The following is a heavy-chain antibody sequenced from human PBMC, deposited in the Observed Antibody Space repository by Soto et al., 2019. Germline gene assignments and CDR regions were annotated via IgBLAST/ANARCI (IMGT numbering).Heavy chain of an antibody. D-gene: IGHD1-26*01. CDR3: ARQLVGATPAYFDY. CDR2: IYYSGST. V-gene: IGHV4-59*01. Sequence: QVQLQESGPGLVKPSETLSLTCTVSGGSISSYYWSWIRQPPGKGLEWIGYIYYSGSTNYNPSLKSRVTISVDTSKNQFSLKLSSVTAADTAVYYWARQLVGATPAYFDYWGQGTLVTVSS. J-gene: IGHJ4*02. CDR1: GGSISSYY.